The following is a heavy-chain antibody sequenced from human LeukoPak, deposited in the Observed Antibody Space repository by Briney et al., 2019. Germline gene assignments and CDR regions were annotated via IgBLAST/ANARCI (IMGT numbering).Heavy chain of an antibody. CDR2: ITLGAGDT. CDR1: GYTCTSRG. CDR3: ARGQFSSGWYPYYFDY. Sequence: ASVTVSCKASGYTCTSRGITWGRQPTGQGLEWKGWITLGAGDTGYAPKFQGRVTMTRDTSISTAYVELSSLRSEDTAVYYYARGQFSSGWYPYYFDYWGQGTLVTVSS. D-gene: IGHD6-19*01. V-gene: IGHV1-8*01. J-gene: IGHJ4*02.